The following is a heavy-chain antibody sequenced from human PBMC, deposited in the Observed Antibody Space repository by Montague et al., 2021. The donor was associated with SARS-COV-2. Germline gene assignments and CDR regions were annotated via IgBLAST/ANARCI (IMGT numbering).Heavy chain of an antibody. CDR2: IYYRGST. V-gene: IGHV4-39*01. Sequence: SETLSLTYTVSGGSISSSSYYWAWIRQPPGKGLEWIGSIYYRGSTYYNPSLKSRVFISVDTSKNQLSLTLTSVTAADTAVYYCARTFWGSWFGESWFGPWGQGTLVTVSS. CDR3: ARTFWGSWFGESWFGP. CDR1: GGSISSSSYY. D-gene: IGHD3-10*01. J-gene: IGHJ5*02.